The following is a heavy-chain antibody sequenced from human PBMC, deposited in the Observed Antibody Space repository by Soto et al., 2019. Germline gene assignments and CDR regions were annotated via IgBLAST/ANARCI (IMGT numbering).Heavy chain of an antibody. J-gene: IGHJ6*02. V-gene: IGHV1-58*01. D-gene: IGHD5-18*01. CDR2: LVVGSGNT. CDR1: GFAFTSSA. CDR3: AADYPMDTAMVQNYYYGMDL. Sequence: ASVKVSCKASGFAFTSSAVQWVGQARGQRLEWIGWLVVGSGNTNYAQKFQERVTITRDMSTSTAYMELSSLRSEDTAVYYCAADYPMDTAMVQNYYYGMDLWGQGTTVTVSS.